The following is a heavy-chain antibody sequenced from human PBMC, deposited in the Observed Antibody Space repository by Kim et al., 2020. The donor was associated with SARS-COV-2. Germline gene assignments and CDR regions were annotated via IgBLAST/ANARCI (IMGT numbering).Heavy chain of an antibody. CDR3: ARGRYGSGRDYYFDY. J-gene: IGHJ4*02. D-gene: IGHD6-19*01. Sequence: ETLSLTCAVYVGSFSGYYWTWIRQPPGRGLEWIGEISHSGSTNYNPSLTSRVTISVDTSKNQFSLKLNSVTAADRGVYFCARGRYGSGRDYYFDYWGRGTLVTVSS. V-gene: IGHV4-34*01. CDR1: VGSFSGYY. CDR2: ISHSGST.